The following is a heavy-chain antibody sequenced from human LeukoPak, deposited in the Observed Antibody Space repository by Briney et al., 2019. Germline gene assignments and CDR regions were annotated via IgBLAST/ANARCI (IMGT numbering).Heavy chain of an antibody. CDR1: GFTFSSYW. Sequence: GGSLRLSCAASGFTFSSYWMHWVRQAPGKGLVWVSRINSDGSSTSYADSVKGRFTISRDNSKNTLYLQMNSLRAEDTAVYYCAKDRHVYDSSGYLLLGYWGQGTLVTVSS. V-gene: IGHV3-74*01. CDR3: AKDRHVYDSSGYLLLGY. CDR2: INSDGSST. D-gene: IGHD3-22*01. J-gene: IGHJ4*02.